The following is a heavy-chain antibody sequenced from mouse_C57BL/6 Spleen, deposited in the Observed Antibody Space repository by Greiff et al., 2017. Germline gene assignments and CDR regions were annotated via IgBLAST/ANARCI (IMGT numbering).Heavy chain of an antibody. D-gene: IGHD2-5*01. CDR2: ISSGSSTI. CDR1: GFTFSDYG. CDR3: ARQYYSKGYYFDY. J-gene: IGHJ2*01. Sequence: EVMLVESGGGLVKPGGSLKLSCAASGFTFSDYGMHWVRQAPEKGLEWVAYISSGSSTIYYADTVKGRFTISRDNAKNTLFLQMTSLRSEDTAMYYCARQYYSKGYYFDYWGQGTTLTVSS. V-gene: IGHV5-17*01.